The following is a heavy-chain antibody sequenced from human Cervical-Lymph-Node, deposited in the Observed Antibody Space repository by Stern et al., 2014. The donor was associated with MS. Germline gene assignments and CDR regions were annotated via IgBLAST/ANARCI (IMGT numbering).Heavy chain of an antibody. D-gene: IGHD6-19*01. J-gene: IGHJ6*02. CDR1: GYSFTSXX. V-gene: IGHV5-51*01. Sequence: PGESLXIXXXGSGYSFTSXXXGWVRXMXXKXLXXXXXXXPGDSDTRYSPSFQGQVTISADKSISTAYLQWSSLKASDTAMYXXXXXXSSGWYPYYYGMDVWGQGTTVTVSS. CDR3: XXXXSSGWYPYYYGMDV. CDR2: XXPGDSDT.